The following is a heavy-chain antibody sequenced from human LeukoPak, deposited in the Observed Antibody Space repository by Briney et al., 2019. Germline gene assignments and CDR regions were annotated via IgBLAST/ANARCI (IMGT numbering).Heavy chain of an antibody. CDR3: TRGQTTYYDY. Sequence: GGSLRLSCAASGFIFTTYGFHWVRQAPGKGLEWVAVIWSDGSHKFYTDFVKGRFTIFRDNSENTLYLQMSSLRVEDTAVYYCTRGQTTYYDYWGQGTLVTVSS. CDR2: IWSDGSHK. D-gene: IGHD1-7*01. J-gene: IGHJ4*02. CDR1: GFIFTTYG. V-gene: IGHV3-33*08.